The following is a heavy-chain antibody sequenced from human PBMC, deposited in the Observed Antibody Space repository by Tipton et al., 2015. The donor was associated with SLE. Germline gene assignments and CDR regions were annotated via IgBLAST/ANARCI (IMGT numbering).Heavy chain of an antibody. CDR1: GGSISSGGYY. V-gene: IGHV4-31*03. Sequence: TLSLTCTVSGGSISSGGYYWSWIRQHPGKGLEWIGYIYYSGSTYYNPSLKSRVTISVDTSKNQFSLKLSSVTAADTAVYYCARWAIAVAGTGGNWFDPWGQGTLVTVSS. D-gene: IGHD6-19*01. CDR3: ARWAIAVAGTGGNWFDP. J-gene: IGHJ5*02. CDR2: IYYSGST.